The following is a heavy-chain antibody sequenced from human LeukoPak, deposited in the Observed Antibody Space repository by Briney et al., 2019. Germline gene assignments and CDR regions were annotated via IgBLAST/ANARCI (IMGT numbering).Heavy chain of an antibody. J-gene: IGHJ6*03. Sequence: SETLSLTCTVSGGSISSYYWSWIRQPAGKGLEWIGRIYTSGSTDYNPSLKSRVTMSVDTSKNQFSLKLSSVTAADTAVYYCARVHWNYYYYYMDVWGKGTTVTISS. D-gene: IGHD3-3*01. CDR3: ARVHWNYYYYYMDV. CDR2: IYTSGST. CDR1: GGSISSYY. V-gene: IGHV4-4*07.